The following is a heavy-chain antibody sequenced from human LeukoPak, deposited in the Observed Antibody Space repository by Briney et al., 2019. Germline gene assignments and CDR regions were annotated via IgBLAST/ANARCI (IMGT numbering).Heavy chain of an antibody. V-gene: IGHV3-15*01. J-gene: IGHJ4*02. CDR3: VTPLRWGLSNDF. CDR2: FRTTTDGGTG. D-gene: IGHD4-23*01. Sequence: RSGGSLRLSCAASGFTFSNTWMTWVRQTPGRGLEWVAFFRTTTDGGTGEYAAPVKGRFTISRDVSINTLFLQMSSLKIEDTAVYYCVTPLRWGLSNDFWGQGTLVTVSS. CDR1: GFTFSNTW.